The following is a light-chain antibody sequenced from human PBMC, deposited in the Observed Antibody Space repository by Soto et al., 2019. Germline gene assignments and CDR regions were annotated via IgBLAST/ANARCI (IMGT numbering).Light chain of an antibody. V-gene: IGKV2-28*01. J-gene: IGKJ4*01. CDR2: LGS. CDR1: QSLLHSNGYNY. Sequence: DIVMTQSPLSLPVTPGEPASISCRSSQSLLHSNGYNYLDWYLQKPGQSPQLLIYLGSNRASGVPDRLSGSGSGTDFTLKISRVEAEDVGVYYCMQALQTPQTLGGATKVDIK. CDR3: MQALQTPQT.